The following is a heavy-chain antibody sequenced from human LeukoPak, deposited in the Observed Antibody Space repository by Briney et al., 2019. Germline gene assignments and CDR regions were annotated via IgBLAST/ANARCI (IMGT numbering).Heavy chain of an antibody. V-gene: IGHV3-23*01. CDR3: AKDPRVGASAGEHFHH. CDR1: GFTFNNYA. Sequence: GGSLRLSCAASGFTFNNYAMSWVRQAPGKGLEWVPSISTSGGSTYYADSVKGRFTISRDNSKNTLDLQMNGLRAEDTAVYYCAKDPRVGASAGEHFHHGGQGALVTVSS. D-gene: IGHD1-26*01. CDR2: ISTSGGST. J-gene: IGHJ1*01.